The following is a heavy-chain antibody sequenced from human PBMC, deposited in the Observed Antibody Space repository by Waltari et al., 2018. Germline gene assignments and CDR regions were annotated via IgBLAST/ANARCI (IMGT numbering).Heavy chain of an antibody. CDR3: ARGSYYDFWSGYRYYYYGMDV. CDR2: ISAYNGNT. V-gene: IGHV1-18*01. CDR1: GYTFTSYG. Sequence: QVQLVQSGAEVKKPGASVKVSCKASGYTFTSYGISWVRQAPGQWLEWMGWISAYNGNTNYAQKLQGRVTMTTDTSTSTAYMELRSLRSDDTAVYYCARGSYYDFWSGYRYYYYGMDVWGQGTTVTVSS. J-gene: IGHJ6*02. D-gene: IGHD3-3*01.